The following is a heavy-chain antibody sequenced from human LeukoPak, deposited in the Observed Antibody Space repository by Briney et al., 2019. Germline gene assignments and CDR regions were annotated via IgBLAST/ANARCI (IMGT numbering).Heavy chain of an antibody. CDR3: ARGRGITTARGVPSWFDP. J-gene: IGHJ5*02. CDR2: VYTTGGP. CDR1: GGSINSDTYY. Sequence: SETLSLTCTVSGGSINSDTYYWTWIRQPAGKGLEWIGRVYTTGGPSYNPSLKSRVTISIDTSKNQFSLKLSSVSAADTAVYYCARGRGITTARGVPSWFDPWGRGTLVTVSS. D-gene: IGHD3-10*01. V-gene: IGHV4-61*02.